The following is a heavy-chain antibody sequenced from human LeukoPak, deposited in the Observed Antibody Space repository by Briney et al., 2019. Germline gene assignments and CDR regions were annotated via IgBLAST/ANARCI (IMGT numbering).Heavy chain of an antibody. CDR2: IKEDGTET. J-gene: IGHJ4*02. D-gene: IGHD5-24*01. CDR1: GFMFSSNW. V-gene: IGHV3-7*03. CDR3: AKEGRSLQTY. Sequence: GESLRLSCAASGFMFSSNWMSWVRLAPGKGLEWVANIKEDGTETYYVDSVKGRFTISRDNAKNSLYLQMNSLRVEDTAVYYCAKEGRSLQTYWGQGTLVTLSS.